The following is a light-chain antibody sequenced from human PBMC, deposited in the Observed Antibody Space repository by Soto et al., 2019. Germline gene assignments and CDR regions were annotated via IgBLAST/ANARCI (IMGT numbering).Light chain of an antibody. CDR3: QQYGDLPWT. V-gene: IGKV3-20*01. Sequence: TXSPGXLXLXPGERATXXCRASQSISSSYLAWYQQNAGQAPRLLIYGASSRATGVPDRFSASGSGTDFTLTINRLEPEDFAVYYCQQYGDLPWTFGQGTKVDI. CDR2: GAS. CDR1: QSISSSY. J-gene: IGKJ1*01.